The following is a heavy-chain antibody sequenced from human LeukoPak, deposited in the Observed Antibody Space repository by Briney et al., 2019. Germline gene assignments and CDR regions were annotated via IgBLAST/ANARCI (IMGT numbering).Heavy chain of an antibody. CDR1: GGSISSYY. CDR2: TNHGGSI. D-gene: IGHD7-27*01. CDR3: ARVPTGDRVLGY. J-gene: IGHJ4*02. Sequence: SETLSLTCTVSGGSISSYYWSWIRQPPGKGLEWIGETNHGGSINYNPSLKSRVIISIDTPKNQLSLKLSSVTAADTAVYYCARVPTGDRVLGYWGQGTLVTVSS. V-gene: IGHV4-34*01.